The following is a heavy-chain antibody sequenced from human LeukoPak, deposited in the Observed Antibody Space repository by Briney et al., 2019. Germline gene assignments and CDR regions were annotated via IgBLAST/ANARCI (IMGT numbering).Heavy chain of an antibody. CDR2: IIPIFGTA. J-gene: IGHJ4*02. Sequence: SVKVSCKASGGTFSSYAISWVRQAPGQGLEWMGGIIPIFGTANYAQKFQGRVTITADESTSTAYMELSRLRSDDTAVYYCARDPGAAAYSFDYWGQGTLVTVSS. D-gene: IGHD3-16*01. V-gene: IGHV1-69*01. CDR3: ARDPGAAAYSFDY. CDR1: GGTFSSYA.